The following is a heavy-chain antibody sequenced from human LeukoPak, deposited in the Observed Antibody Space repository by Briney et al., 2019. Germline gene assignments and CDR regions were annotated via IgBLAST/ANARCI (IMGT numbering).Heavy chain of an antibody. V-gene: IGHV3-48*01. CDR2: ISRDSDIR. CDR1: GFIFSRDS. Sequence: GGSLRLSCAASGFIFSRDSMNWVRQAPGRGLEWISYISRDSDIRYCADSVRGRFHISRDNARNSLYLQMNSLRADDTAMYYCVRDPKPTIFGVVNNFDYWGQGTLVTVSS. D-gene: IGHD3-3*01. CDR3: VRDPKPTIFGVVNNFDY. J-gene: IGHJ4*02.